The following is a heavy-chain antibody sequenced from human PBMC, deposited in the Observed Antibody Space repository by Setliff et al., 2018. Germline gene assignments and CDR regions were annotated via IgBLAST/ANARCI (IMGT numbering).Heavy chain of an antibody. CDR1: GRSFSTYF. Sequence: PSETLSLTCAVYGRSFSTYFWSWIRQPPGKGLEWIGEISHSGSANYNPSLKSRVTMSVDTSKNQFSLNLNSVTAADTAVYYFRLEHCNTTSCEEALDFWSQGTLVTVSS. CDR2: ISHSGSA. V-gene: IGHV4-34*01. J-gene: IGHJ4*02. D-gene: IGHD2-2*01. CDR3: RLEHCNTTSCEEALDF.